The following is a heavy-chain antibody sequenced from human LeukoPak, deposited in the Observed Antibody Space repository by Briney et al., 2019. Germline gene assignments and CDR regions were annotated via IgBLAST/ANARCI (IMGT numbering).Heavy chain of an antibody. CDR2: IKQDGSDE. CDR3: ARESPPQYSYDSSSYLGPMDAFDI. Sequence: GGSLRLSCAASGFTVSRSYMSWVRQAPGKGLEWVANIKQDGSDEYYVDSVKGRFTISRDNDKNSLYLEMHSLRAEDTAVYYCARESPPQYSYDSSSYLGPMDAFDIWGQGTMVTVSS. V-gene: IGHV3-7*01. D-gene: IGHD3-22*01. J-gene: IGHJ3*02. CDR1: GFTVSRSY.